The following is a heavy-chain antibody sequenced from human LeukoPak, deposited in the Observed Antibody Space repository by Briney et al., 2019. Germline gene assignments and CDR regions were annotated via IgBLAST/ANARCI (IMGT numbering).Heavy chain of an antibody. J-gene: IGHJ2*01. V-gene: IGHV4-59*08. CDR3: ARHPSEWELPYWYFDL. CDR2: INHSGST. CDR1: GGSISSYY. D-gene: IGHD1-26*01. Sequence: SETLSLTCTVSGGSISSYYWSWIRQPPGKGLEWIGEINHSGSTNYNPSLKSRVTISVDTSKNQFSLKLSSVTAADTAVYYCARHPSEWELPYWYFDLWGRGTLVTVSS.